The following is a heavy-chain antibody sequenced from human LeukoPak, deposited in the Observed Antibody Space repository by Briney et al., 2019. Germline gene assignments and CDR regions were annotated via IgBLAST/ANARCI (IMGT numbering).Heavy chain of an antibody. V-gene: IGHV1-2*02. J-gene: IGHJ6*03. CDR3: ARDGYNVFYYYYYMDV. CDR1: GYTFTGYY. D-gene: IGHD5-24*01. CDR2: INPNSGGT. Sequence: ASVKVSCKAFGYTFTGYYMHWVRQAPGQGLEWMGWINPNSGGTNYAQKFQGRVTMTRDTSISTAYMELSRLRSDDTAVYYCARDGYNVFYYYYYMDVWGKGTTVTISS.